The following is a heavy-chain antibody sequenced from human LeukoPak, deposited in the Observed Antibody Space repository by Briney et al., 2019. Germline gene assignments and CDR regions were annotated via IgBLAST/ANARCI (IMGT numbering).Heavy chain of an antibody. V-gene: IGHV4-34*01. CDR2: INHSGST. J-gene: IGHJ4*02. CDR3: ARRKGTSGWSWGSPYYFDY. Sequence: SETLSLTCAVYGGSFSGYYWSWIRQPPGKGLEWIGEINHSGSTNYNPSPKSRVTISVDTSKNQFSLKLSSVTAADTAVYYCARRKGTSGWSWGSPYYFDYWGQGTLVTVSS. D-gene: IGHD6-19*01. CDR1: GGSFSGYY.